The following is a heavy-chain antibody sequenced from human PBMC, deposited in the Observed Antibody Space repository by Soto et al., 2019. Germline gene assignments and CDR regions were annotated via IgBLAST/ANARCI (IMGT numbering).Heavy chain of an antibody. CDR2: TYYRSKWNF. J-gene: IGHJ6*02. Sequence: QSRSHPVVISGDSVSANSSSWNWIRQSPSRGLEWLGRTYYRSKWNFDYAESVKSRMSIIPDTSNNHFSLLLNSVTPEDTAVYYCVRQPLATLALYGMDVWGQGTKVTVSS. V-gene: IGHV6-1*01. D-gene: IGHD6-6*01. CDR3: VRQPLATLALYGMDV. CDR1: GDSVSANSSS.